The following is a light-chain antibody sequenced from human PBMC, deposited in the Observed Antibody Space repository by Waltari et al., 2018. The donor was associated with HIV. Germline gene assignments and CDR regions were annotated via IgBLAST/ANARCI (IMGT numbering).Light chain of an antibody. V-gene: IGLV2-8*01. CDR2: GVN. CDR3: SSYAGSNNVV. J-gene: IGLJ2*01. CDR1: RSDVSAYYC. Sequence: ALTKPPSAPGPPGQAVTFSCTGTRSDVSAYYCVCWYQQHPGKAPKLMIYGVNKRPSGVPDRFSGSKSGNTASLTVSGLQAEDEAEYYCSSYAGSNNVVFGGGSKLTVL.